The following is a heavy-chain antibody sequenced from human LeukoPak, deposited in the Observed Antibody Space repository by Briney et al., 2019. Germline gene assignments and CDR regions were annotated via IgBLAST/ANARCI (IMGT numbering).Heavy chain of an antibody. CDR2: ISAYNGNT. D-gene: IGHD3-22*01. Sequence: ASVKVSCKASGYTFTSYGISWVRQAPGQGLEWMGWISAYNGNTNYAQKLQGRVTMTTDTSTNTAYMELRSLRSDDTAVYYCARDRPYYYDSSGYYYVRFDYWGQGTLVTVSS. V-gene: IGHV1-18*01. J-gene: IGHJ4*02. CDR1: GYTFTSYG. CDR3: ARDRPYYYDSSGYYYVRFDY.